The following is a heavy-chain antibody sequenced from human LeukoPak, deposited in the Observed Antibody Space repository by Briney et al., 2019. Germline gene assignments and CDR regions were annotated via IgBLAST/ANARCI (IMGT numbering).Heavy chain of an antibody. V-gene: IGHV3-74*01. CDR2: IKSDERST. J-gene: IGHJ6*02. CDR3: ARGNYYGMDV. Sequence: GGSLRLSCAASGFTFSSYYIHWVRQAPGKGLVWVSGIKSDERSTSYADSVKGRFTISRDNAKNTLYLQMNSLRAEDTAVYYCARGNYYGMDVWGQGTTVTVSS. CDR1: GFTFSSYY.